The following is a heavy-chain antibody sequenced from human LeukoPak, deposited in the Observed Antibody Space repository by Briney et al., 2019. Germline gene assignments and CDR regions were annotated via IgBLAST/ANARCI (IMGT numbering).Heavy chain of an antibody. D-gene: IGHD1-26*01. V-gene: IGHV3-74*01. CDR1: GFTFSRYW. Sequence: HPGRSLRLSCAASGFTFSRYWLHWIRQPPGKGLVWVARINGDGSFADYADSVRARFTISRDNAENTLYLQMNSLRVEDAAVYYCVRDRGGSYSFDKWGQGTLVTVSS. CDR3: VRDRGGSYSFDK. J-gene: IGHJ4*02. CDR2: INGDGSFA.